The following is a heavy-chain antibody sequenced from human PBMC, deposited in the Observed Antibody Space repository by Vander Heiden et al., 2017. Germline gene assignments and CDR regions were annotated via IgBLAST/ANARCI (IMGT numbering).Heavy chain of an antibody. Sequence: EVQLVESGGGLVQPGGSLRLSCAAPGFTFSSYRMNWVRQAPGKGLEWGSYISSSSSTIYYADSVKGRFTISRDIAKNSLYLQMNSLRDEDTAVYYCAGGVRGVIIIRGQGTLVTVSS. D-gene: IGHD3-10*01. CDR2: ISSSSSTI. CDR3: AGGVRGVIII. V-gene: IGHV3-48*02. J-gene: IGHJ4*02. CDR1: GFTFSSYR.